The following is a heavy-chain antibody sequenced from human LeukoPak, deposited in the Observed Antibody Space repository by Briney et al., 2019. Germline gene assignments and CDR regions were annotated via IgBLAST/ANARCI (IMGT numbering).Heavy chain of an antibody. D-gene: IGHD6-6*01. J-gene: IGHJ6*03. Sequence: ASVKVSCKVSGYTFTDYYMHWVQQAPGKGLEWMGLVDPEDGETIYAEKFQGRVTITADTSTDTAYMELSSQRPEDTAVYYCAARGSSSSGFGYMDVWGKGTTVTVSS. V-gene: IGHV1-69-2*01. CDR2: VDPEDGET. CDR1: GYTFTDYY. CDR3: AARGSSSSGFGYMDV.